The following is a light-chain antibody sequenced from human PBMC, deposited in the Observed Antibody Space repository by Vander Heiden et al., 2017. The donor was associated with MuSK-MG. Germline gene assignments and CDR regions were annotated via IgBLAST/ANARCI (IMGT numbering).Light chain of an antibody. J-gene: IGKJ3*01. CDR1: QSVSSSY. Sequence: EIVLTQSPGTLSLSPGERATLSCRASQSVSSSYLAWYQQKPGQAPRLLIYGASSGSGTDFTLTISRLEPEDFAVYYCQQDGSSPRTFGPGTKVDIK. CDR2: GAS. V-gene: IGKV3-20*01. CDR3: QQDGSSPRT.